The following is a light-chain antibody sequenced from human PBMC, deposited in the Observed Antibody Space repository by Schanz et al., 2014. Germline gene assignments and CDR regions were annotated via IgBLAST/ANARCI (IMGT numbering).Light chain of an antibody. CDR3: SSFTSSNTWV. Sequence: QSALTQPPSASGSPGQSVTISCTGTSSDVGGYNYVSWYQLHPGKAPKLIIYEGSQRPSTVSNRFSGSKSGNTASLTISGLQAEDESNYYCSSFTSSNTWVFGGGTKLTVL. V-gene: IGLV2-14*01. J-gene: IGLJ3*02. CDR2: EGS. CDR1: SSDVGGYNY.